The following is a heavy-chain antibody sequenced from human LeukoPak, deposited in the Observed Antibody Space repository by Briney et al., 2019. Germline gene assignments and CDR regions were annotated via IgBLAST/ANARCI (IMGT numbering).Heavy chain of an antibody. CDR3: ARLAYCSSTSCRRGYYFDY. V-gene: IGHV4-34*01. CDR1: GGSFSGYY. Sequence: SETLSLTCAVYGGSFSGYYWSWIRQPPGKGLEWIGEINHSGSTNYNPSLKSRVTIPVDTSKNQFSLKLSSVTAADTAVYYCARLAYCSSTSCRRGYYFDYWGQGTLVTVSS. D-gene: IGHD2-2*01. CDR2: INHSGST. J-gene: IGHJ4*02.